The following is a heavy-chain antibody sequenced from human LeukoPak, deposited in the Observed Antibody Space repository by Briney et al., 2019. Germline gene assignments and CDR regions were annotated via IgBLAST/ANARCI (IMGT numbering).Heavy chain of an antibody. J-gene: IGHJ4*02. V-gene: IGHV3-74*01. Sequence: GGSLRLSCAASGLTLSGYWMHWVRQAPGKGLVWVSRINGDASSTSYADSVKGRFTISRDNAKSTLYLQMNSLRVEDTAVYYCTRARGNTYGYFEYWGQGTLVTVSS. CDR2: INGDASST. CDR1: GLTLSGYW. CDR3: TRARGNTYGYFEY. D-gene: IGHD5-18*01.